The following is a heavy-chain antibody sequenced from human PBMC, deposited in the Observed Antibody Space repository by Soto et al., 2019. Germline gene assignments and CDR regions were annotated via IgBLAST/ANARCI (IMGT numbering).Heavy chain of an antibody. V-gene: IGHV3-15*07. CDR3: TTDPVVVVITVFDY. CDR2: IKSKTDGGTT. Sequence: GGALRLSCAASGFTFSNAWINWVRQASEKGLEWVGRIKSKTDGGTTDYAAPVKGRFTISRDDSKNTLYLQMNSLKTEDTAVYYCTTDPVVVVITVFDYWGQGTLVTVSS. CDR1: GFTFSNAW. D-gene: IGHD3-22*01. J-gene: IGHJ4*02.